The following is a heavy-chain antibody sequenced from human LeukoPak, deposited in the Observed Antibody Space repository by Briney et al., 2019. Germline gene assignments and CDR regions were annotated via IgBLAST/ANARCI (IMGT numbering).Heavy chain of an antibody. Sequence: GGSLRLSCAASGFTFSGSAMLWVRQASGKGLEWVGRIRSKANSYATAYAASVKGRFTISRDDSKNTAYLQMNSLKTEDTAVYYCTRPIYCSGGSCYASPWFDPWGQGTLVTVSS. V-gene: IGHV3-73*01. CDR1: GFTFSGSA. CDR2: IRSKANSYAT. CDR3: TRPIYCSGGSCYASPWFDP. D-gene: IGHD2-15*01. J-gene: IGHJ5*02.